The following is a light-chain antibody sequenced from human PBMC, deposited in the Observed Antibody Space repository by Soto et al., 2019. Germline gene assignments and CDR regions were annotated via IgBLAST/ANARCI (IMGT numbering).Light chain of an antibody. Sequence: QAVVTQPASVSGSPGQSITISCTGTSSDVGGYKYVSWYQHHPGKAPKLLIYEVSNRPSGVSNRFSGSKSANTGSLTISGLRAEDEADYYCSSYTSTSTHVVFGGGTKVTVL. J-gene: IGLJ2*01. CDR3: SSYTSTSTHVV. CDR1: SSDVGGYKY. V-gene: IGLV2-14*01. CDR2: EVS.